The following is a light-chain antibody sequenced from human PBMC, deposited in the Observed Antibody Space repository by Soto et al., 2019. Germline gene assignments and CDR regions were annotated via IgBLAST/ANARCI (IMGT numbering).Light chain of an antibody. CDR3: AAWDDSLNGVV. CDR2: SNN. Sequence: QSVLTQPPSASGTPGQRATISCSGSSSNIGSNTVNWYQQLPGTAPKLLIYSNNQRHSGVPDRFSGSKSGTSASLAISGLQSEDEADYYCAAWDDSLNGVVFGGGTKLTVL. V-gene: IGLV1-44*01. J-gene: IGLJ2*01. CDR1: SSNIGSNT.